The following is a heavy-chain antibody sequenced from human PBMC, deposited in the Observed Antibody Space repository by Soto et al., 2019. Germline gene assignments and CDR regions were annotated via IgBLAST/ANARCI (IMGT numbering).Heavy chain of an antibody. D-gene: IGHD6-6*01. J-gene: IGHJ5*02. CDR2: ISVYNGNT. V-gene: IGHV1-18*01. CDR3: ARDSVAARPGWFAP. CDR1: GYTFRTYA. Sequence: VASVKVSCKASGYTFRTYAINWVRQVPGQGLQWMGWISVYNGNTNYAQKFQGRVTMTTDTSTSTAYMELRSLRSDDSAVYYCARDSVAARPGWFAPWGQGTLVTVSS.